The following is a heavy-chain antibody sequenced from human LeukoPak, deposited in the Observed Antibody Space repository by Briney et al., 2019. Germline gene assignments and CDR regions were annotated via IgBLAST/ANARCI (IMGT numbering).Heavy chain of an antibody. CDR3: ARSRWFGESPFDY. J-gene: IGHJ4*02. V-gene: IGHV3-43D*03. CDR1: GFTFDDYA. D-gene: IGHD3-10*01. Sequence: GGSLRLSCAASGFTFDDYAMHWVRQAPGKGLEWVSLISWDGGSTYYADSVKGRFTISRDNSKNSLYLQMNSLRTEDTALYYCARSRWFGESPFDYWGQGTLVTVSS. CDR2: ISWDGGST.